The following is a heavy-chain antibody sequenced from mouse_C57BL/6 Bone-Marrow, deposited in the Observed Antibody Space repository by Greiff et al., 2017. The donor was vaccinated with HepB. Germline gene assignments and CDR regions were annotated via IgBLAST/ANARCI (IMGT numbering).Heavy chain of an antibody. CDR1: GFTFSSYG. CDR2: ISSGGSYT. J-gene: IGHJ1*03. Sequence: QLQESGGDLVKPGGSLKLSCAASGFTFSSYGMSWVRQTPDKRLEWVATISSGGSYTYYPDSVKGRFTISRDNAKNTLYLQMSSLKSEDTAMYYCARRKGLWYFDVWGTGTTVTVSS. CDR3: ARRKGLWYFDV. D-gene: IGHD3-1*01. V-gene: IGHV5-6*01.